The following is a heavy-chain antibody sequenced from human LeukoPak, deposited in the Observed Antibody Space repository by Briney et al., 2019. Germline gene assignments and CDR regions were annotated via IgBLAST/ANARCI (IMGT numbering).Heavy chain of an antibody. Sequence: PSETLSLTCTVSGGSISSSSYYWGWIRQPPGKGLEWIGSICYSGSTYYNPSLKSRVTISVDTSKNQFSLKLSSVTAADTAVYYCARRSTYGDYVFSYWGQGTLVTVSS. CDR1: GGSISSSSYY. D-gene: IGHD4-17*01. V-gene: IGHV4-39*01. J-gene: IGHJ4*02. CDR3: ARRSTYGDYVFSY. CDR2: ICYSGST.